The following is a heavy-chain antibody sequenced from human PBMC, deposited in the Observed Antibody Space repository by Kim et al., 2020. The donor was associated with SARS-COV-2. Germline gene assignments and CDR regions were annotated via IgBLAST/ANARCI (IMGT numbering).Heavy chain of an antibody. V-gene: IGHV3-11*03. Sequence: GGSLRLSCAASGFTFSDYYMSWIRQAPGKGLEWISYISSSSRYVKFAESVEGRFSISRDNAENSMTLQMYSLRADDTAVYYCVRWSSGSFYGYYYYAMDV. CDR2: ISSSSRYV. CDR3: VRWSSGSFYGYYYYAMDV. CDR1: GFTFSDYY. D-gene: IGHD3-10*01. J-gene: IGHJ6*01.